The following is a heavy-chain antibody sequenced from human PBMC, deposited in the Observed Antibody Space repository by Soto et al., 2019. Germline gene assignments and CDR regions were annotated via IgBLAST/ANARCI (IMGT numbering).Heavy chain of an antibody. CDR3: AKALWFGESSHYFDY. CDR1: GFGFDSYA. CDR2: IGSSGVAI. D-gene: IGHD3-10*01. J-gene: IGHJ4*02. V-gene: IGHV3-23*01. Sequence: EVQWLESGGGLVQVGGSLRLSCVGSGFGFDSYAMSWVRQAPGKGLEWVSGIGSSGVAIVYADSVRGRLTISGDNSRNALYLHMHSLRAGDTAVYYCAKALWFGESSHYFDYWCQGTLGTVSS.